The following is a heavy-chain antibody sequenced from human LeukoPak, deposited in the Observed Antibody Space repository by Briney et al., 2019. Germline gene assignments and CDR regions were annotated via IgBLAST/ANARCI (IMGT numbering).Heavy chain of an antibody. CDR1: GFTFDDYT. CDR2: ISWDGGST. V-gene: IGHV3-43*01. Sequence: GGSLRLSCAASGFTFDDYTMHWVRQAPGKGLEWVSLISWDGGSTYYADSVKGRFTISRDNSKNSLYLQMNSLRTEDTALYYCAKGAPRAGYYYCYMDVWGKGTTVTISS. CDR3: AKGAPRAGYYYCYMDV. J-gene: IGHJ6*03. D-gene: IGHD3-10*01.